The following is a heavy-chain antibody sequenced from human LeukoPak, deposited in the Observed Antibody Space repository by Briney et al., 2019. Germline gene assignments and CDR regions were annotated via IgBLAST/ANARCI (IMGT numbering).Heavy chain of an antibody. V-gene: IGHV3-66*01. CDR2: IYSGGST. D-gene: IGHD4-11*01. CDR1: GFTVSSNY. Sequence: PGGSLRLSCAASGFTVSSNYMSWVRQAPGKGLEWVSVIYSGGSTYYADSVKGRFTISRDNSKNTLYLQMNSLRAEDTAVYYCAREAYTPYYYMDVWGKGTTVTVSS. J-gene: IGHJ6*03. CDR3: AREAYTPYYYMDV.